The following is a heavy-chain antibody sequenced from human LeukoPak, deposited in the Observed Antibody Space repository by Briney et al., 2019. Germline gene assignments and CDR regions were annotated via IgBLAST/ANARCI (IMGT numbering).Heavy chain of an antibody. J-gene: IGHJ3*02. V-gene: IGHV3-21*01. D-gene: IGHD4-23*01. CDR1: GFTFSSYS. CDR2: ISSSSSCI. Sequence: GGSLRLSCAASGFTFSSYSMNWVRQAPGKGLEWVSSISSSSSCIYYADSVKGRFTISRDNAKNSLYLQMNSLRAEDTAVYYCARDNIYGGNSDAFDIGGQGTMVTVSS. CDR3: ARDNIYGGNSDAFDI.